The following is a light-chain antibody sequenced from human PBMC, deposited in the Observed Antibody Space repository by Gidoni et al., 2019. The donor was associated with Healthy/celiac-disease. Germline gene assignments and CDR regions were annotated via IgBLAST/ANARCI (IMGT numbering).Light chain of an antibody. CDR1: QSVLYSSNNKNY. CDR2: WAS. CDR3: QQYYSTPWT. V-gene: IGKV4-1*01. J-gene: IGKJ1*01. Sequence: DIVRTQSPDPLAVSLGERATINCKSSQSVLYSSNNKNYLAWYQQKPGQPPKLLIYWASTRESGVPYRFSGSGSGTDFTLTISSLQAEDVAVYYCQQYYSTPWTFGQGTKVEIK.